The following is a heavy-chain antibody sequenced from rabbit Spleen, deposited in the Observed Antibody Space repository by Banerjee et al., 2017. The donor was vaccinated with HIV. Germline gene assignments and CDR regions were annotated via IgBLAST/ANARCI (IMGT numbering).Heavy chain of an antibody. V-gene: IGHV1S28*01. CDR2: IGPIFGVT. J-gene: IGHJ4*01. CDR3: ARDVTIVIGWNFNL. D-gene: IGHD2-1*01. CDR1: GFSFSSNW. Sequence: QSLEESGGGLVKPGGTLTLTCTVSGFSFSSNWICWGRQAPGKGLEWIGDIGPIFGVTSYANWWKGRVTISSHNAQNTLYLQLTSLTAADTATYFCARDVTIVIGWNFNLWGPGTLVTVS.